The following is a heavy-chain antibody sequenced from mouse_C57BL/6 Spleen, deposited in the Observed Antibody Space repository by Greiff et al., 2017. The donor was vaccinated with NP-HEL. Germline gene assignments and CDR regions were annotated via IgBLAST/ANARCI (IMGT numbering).Heavy chain of an antibody. V-gene: IGHV1-50*01. D-gene: IGHD1-1*02. Sequence: QVQLKQPGAELVKPGASVKLSCKASGYTFTSYWMQWVKQRPGQGLEWIGEIDPSDSYTNYNQKFKGKATLTVDTSSSTAYMQLSSLTSEDSAVYYCASNYGGYFDVWGTGTTVTVSS. CDR3: ASNYGGYFDV. CDR2: IDPSDSYT. CDR1: GYTFTSYW. J-gene: IGHJ1*03.